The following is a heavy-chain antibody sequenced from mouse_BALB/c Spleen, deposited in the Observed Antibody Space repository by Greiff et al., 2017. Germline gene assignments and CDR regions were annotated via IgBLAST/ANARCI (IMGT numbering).Heavy chain of an antibody. J-gene: IGHJ3*01. V-gene: IGHV1-9*01. Sequence: VQLQQSGAELMKPGASVKISCKATGYTFSSYWIEWVKQRPGHGLEWIGEILPGSGSTNYNEKFKGKATFTADTSSNTAYMQLSSLTSEDSAVYYCARQFITTVVEPWFAYWGQGTLVTVSA. CDR3: ARQFITTVVEPWFAY. D-gene: IGHD1-1*01. CDR2: ILPGSGST. CDR1: GYTFSSYW.